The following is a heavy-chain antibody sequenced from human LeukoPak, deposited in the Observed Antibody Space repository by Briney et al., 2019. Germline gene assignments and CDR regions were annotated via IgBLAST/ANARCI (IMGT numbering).Heavy chain of an antibody. CDR2: IYPGDSDT. CDR1: GYSFTTYW. Sequence: RGESLKISCKGSGYSFTTYWIGWVRQMPGKGLEWMGIIYPGDSDTRYSPSLQGQVTISADKSISTAYLQWSSLKASDTAMYYCARTYSGYDSWVPYWGQGTLVTVSS. V-gene: IGHV5-51*01. CDR3: ARTYSGYDSWVPY. J-gene: IGHJ4*02. D-gene: IGHD5-12*01.